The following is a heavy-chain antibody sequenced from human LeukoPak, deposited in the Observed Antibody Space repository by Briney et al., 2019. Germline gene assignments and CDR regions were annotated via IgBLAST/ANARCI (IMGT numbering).Heavy chain of an antibody. Sequence: GGSLRLSCAASGFTVSSNYMSWVRQAPGKGLEWVSAISGSGGSTYYADSVKGRFTISRDNSKNTLYLQMNSLRAEDTAVYYCAKVSYYYDSSGYSQGGNDYWGQGTLVTVSS. V-gene: IGHV3-23*01. CDR2: ISGSGGST. CDR3: AKVSYYYDSSGYSQGGNDY. J-gene: IGHJ4*02. D-gene: IGHD3-22*01. CDR1: GFTVSSNY.